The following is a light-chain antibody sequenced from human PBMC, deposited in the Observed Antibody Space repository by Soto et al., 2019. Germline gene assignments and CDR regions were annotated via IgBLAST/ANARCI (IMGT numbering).Light chain of an antibody. CDR1: SSNIGAGYD. V-gene: IGLV1-40*01. CDR2: GNT. Sequence: QSVLTQPPSVSGAPGQRVTISCTGGSSNIGAGYDVHGYQQLPGRAPKLLIYGNTNRPSGVPDRFSGSKSGTSASLAITGPQAEDEADYYCLSFDSSLSVVFGGGTKLTVL. J-gene: IGLJ2*01. CDR3: LSFDSSLSVV.